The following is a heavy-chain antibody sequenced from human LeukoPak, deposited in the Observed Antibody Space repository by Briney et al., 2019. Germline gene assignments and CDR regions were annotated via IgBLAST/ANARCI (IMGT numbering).Heavy chain of an antibody. J-gene: IGHJ4*02. D-gene: IGHD2-15*01. CDR1: GFTFSSYG. CDR2: ISGSGGST. Sequence: PGGSLRLSCAASGFTFSSYGMSWVRQAPGKGLEWVLAISGSGGSTYYADSVKGRFTISRDSAKNSLYLQMNSLRAEDTAVYYCARLRGNCSGGSCYWLYFDYWGQGALVSVSS. CDR3: ARLRGNCSGGSCYWLYFDY. V-gene: IGHV3-23*01.